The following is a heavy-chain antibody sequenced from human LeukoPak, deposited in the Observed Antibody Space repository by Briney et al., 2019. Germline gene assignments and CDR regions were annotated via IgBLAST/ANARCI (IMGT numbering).Heavy chain of an antibody. CDR1: GGSISSYY. CDR2: IYYSGST. CDR3: ARLSPLWFGDRTNWFDP. V-gene: IGHV4-59*04. D-gene: IGHD3-10*01. Sequence: SETLSLTCTVSGGSISSYYWSWIRQPPGKGLEWIGYIYYSGSTYYNPSLMSRVTISVDTSKNQFSLKLSSVTAADTAVYYCARLSPLWFGDRTNWFDPWGQGTLVTVSS. J-gene: IGHJ5*02.